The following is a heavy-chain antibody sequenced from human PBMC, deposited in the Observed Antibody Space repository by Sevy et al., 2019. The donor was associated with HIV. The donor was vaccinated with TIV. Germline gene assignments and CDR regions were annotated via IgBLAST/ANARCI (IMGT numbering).Heavy chain of an antibody. CDR1: GFTFSSYW. V-gene: IGHV3-74*01. J-gene: IGHJ3*02. D-gene: IGHD3-22*01. CDR3: ARAQYYYDSSGYYPGGAFDI. Sequence: GGSLRLSCAASGFTFSSYWMHWVRQAPGKGLVWVSRINSDGSSTSYADSVKGRFTISRENAKNTLYLQMNSLRAEDTAVYYCARAQYYYDSSGYYPGGAFDIWGQGTMVTVSS. CDR2: INSDGSST.